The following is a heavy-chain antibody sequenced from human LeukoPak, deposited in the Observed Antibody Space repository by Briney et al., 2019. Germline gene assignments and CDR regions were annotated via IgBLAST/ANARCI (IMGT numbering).Heavy chain of an antibody. CDR1: GGTFSSYA. J-gene: IGHJ4*02. V-gene: IGHV1-18*01. Sequence: ASVKVSCKASGGTFSSYAISWVRQAPGQGLEWMGWISAYNGNTNYAQKLQGRVTMTTDTSTSTAYMELRSLRSDDTAVYYCARGGIASTYDSSGYYYDPKVADLLDYWGQGTLVTVSP. CDR3: ARGGIASTYDSSGYYYDPKVADLLDY. CDR2: ISAYNGNT. D-gene: IGHD3-22*01.